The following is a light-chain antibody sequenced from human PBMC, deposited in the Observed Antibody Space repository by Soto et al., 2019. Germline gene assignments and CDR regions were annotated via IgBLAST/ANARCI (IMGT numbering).Light chain of an antibody. CDR1: SSKIGSNF. CDR3: GSWDNSLSVVV. Sequence: QPVLTEPPSVSAAPGQKVSMSCSGGSSKIGSNFVAWYQQLPGKAPKLLIYDDSKRPYGIPGRFSASKSGTSATLGITDLQTGDEGDYFCGSWDNSLSVVVFGGGTKLTVL. V-gene: IGLV1-51*01. J-gene: IGLJ3*02. CDR2: DDS.